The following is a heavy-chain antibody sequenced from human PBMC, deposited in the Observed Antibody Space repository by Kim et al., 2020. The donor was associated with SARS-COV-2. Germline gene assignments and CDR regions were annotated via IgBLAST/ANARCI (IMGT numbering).Heavy chain of an antibody. CDR1: GFTFSSYG. CDR3: AKDGATHPLYYYYYGMDV. V-gene: IGHV3-30*18. J-gene: IGHJ6*02. Sequence: GGSLRLSCAASGFTFSSYGMHWVRQAPGKGLEWVAVISYDGSNKYYADSVKGRFTISRDNSKNTLYLQMNSLRAEDTAVYYCAKDGATHPLYYYYYGMDVWGQGTTVTVSS. CDR2: ISYDGSNK. D-gene: IGHD2-15*01.